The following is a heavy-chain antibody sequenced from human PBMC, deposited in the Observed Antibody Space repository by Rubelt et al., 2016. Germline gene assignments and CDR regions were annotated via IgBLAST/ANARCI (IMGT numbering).Heavy chain of an antibody. CDR3: ARGKEGLGVTMMDY. CDR2: INHSGST. Sequence: QVQLQQWGAGLLKPSETLSLTCAVYGGSFSGYYWSWIRPPPGKGLEWIGEINHSGSTNYNPSLKGRVTIAVDTSKNQFSLKLSSVTAADTAVYYCARGKEGLGVTMMDYWGQGTLVTVSS. J-gene: IGHJ4*02. D-gene: IGHD3-22*01. CDR1: GGSFSGYY. V-gene: IGHV4-34*01.